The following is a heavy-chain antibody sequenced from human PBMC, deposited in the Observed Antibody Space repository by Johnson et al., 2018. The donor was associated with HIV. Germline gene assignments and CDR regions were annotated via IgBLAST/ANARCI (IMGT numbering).Heavy chain of an antibody. CDR2: ISWNSGSI. CDR3: ASQSGSYLGDAFDI. D-gene: IGHD1-26*01. J-gene: IGHJ3*02. Sequence: VQLVESGGGLVQPGRSLRLSCAASGFTFDDYAMHWVRQAPGKGLEWVSVISWNSGSIGYADSVKGRFTISRDNAKNSLYLQMNSLRAEDTAVYYCASQSGSYLGDAFDIWGQGTMVTVSS. CDR1: GFTFDDYA. V-gene: IGHV3-9*01.